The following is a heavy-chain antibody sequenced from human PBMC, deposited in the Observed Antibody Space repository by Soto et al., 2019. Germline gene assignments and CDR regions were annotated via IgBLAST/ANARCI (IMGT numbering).Heavy chain of an antibody. CDR2: ISGSGGST. Sequence: GGSLRLSCAASGFTFSSYAMSWVRQAPGKGLEWVSAISGSGGSTYYADSVKGRFTISRDNSKNTLYLQMNSLRAEDTAVYYCAKDRYYGSGTTPSKFWYYYYMDVWGKGTTVTVSS. CDR3: AKDRYYGSGTTPSKFWYYYYMDV. D-gene: IGHD3-10*01. CDR1: GFTFSSYA. J-gene: IGHJ6*03. V-gene: IGHV3-23*01.